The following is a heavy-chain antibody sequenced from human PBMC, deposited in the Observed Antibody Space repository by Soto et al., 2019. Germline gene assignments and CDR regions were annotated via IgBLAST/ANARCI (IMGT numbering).Heavy chain of an antibody. D-gene: IGHD6-6*01. V-gene: IGHV4-39*01. CDR1: GGSISSSSYY. Sequence: TSETLSLTCIVSGGSISSSSYYWGWIGQPPGKGMEWIGSIYYSGSTYYSPSLKSRVTISVDTSKNQFSLTLSPVTAADTAVFYCARQRARHWFDPWGQGTLVTVSS. J-gene: IGHJ5*02. CDR2: IYYSGST. CDR3: ARQRARHWFDP.